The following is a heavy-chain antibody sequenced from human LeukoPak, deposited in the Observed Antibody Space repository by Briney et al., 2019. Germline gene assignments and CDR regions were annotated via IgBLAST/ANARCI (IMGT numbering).Heavy chain of an antibody. CDR1: GHMFADYY. Sequence: ASVKVSCKASGHMFADYYIHWIRQAPGQGLEWMGWMSVDSGATKYAQKFQGRVTMTRDTSINTAFMDLTRLKFDDTAVYYCARDSKLTETSFDSWGQGTLVTVSS. J-gene: IGHJ4*02. CDR2: MSVDSGAT. CDR3: ARDSKLTETSFDS. D-gene: IGHD2-21*02. V-gene: IGHV1-2*02.